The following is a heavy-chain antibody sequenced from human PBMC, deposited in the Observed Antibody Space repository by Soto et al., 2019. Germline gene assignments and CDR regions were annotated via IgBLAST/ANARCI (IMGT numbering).Heavy chain of an antibody. CDR1: GFTFSSYS. V-gene: IGHV3-21*01. J-gene: IGHJ4*02. D-gene: IGHD3-10*02. CDR3: ARETMFDNYFDY. CDR2: ISSSSSYI. Sequence: EVQLVESGGGLVKPGGSLRLSCAASGFTFSSYSMNWVRQAPGKGLEWVSSISSSSSYIYYADSVKGRFTISRDNAKNSLYLQMNSLRAEDTAVYYCARETMFDNYFDYWGQGTLVTVSS.